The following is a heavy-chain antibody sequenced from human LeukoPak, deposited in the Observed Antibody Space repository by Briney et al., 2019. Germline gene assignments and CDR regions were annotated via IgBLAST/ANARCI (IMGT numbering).Heavy chain of an antibody. J-gene: IGHJ6*02. CDR1: GGSINNYY. CDR3: ARDSGLRRWELSTLYHYDMDV. D-gene: IGHD1-26*01. Sequence: LETLSLTCTVSGGSINNYYWIWIRQPPGKGLEWIGDIYYNGSTNYNPSLKSRVTISVDTSKNQLSLELTSVTAADTAVYYCARDSGLRRWELSTLYHYDMDVWGQGTTVTVSS. V-gene: IGHV4-59*01. CDR2: IYYNGST.